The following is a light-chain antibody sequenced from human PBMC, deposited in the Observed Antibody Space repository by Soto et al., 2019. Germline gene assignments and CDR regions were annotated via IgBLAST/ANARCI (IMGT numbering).Light chain of an antibody. V-gene: IGKV3-20*01. CDR3: HQYGSSPFT. CDR2: GAS. Sequence: EIVLTQSPGTLSLSPGERATLSCRASQSVSSSYLAWYQQKPGQAPRLLIYGASSRATGIPDRFSGSGSGTHFTSTVSRLEPDDFAVYYCHQYGSSPFTFGPGTKVEIK. J-gene: IGKJ3*01. CDR1: QSVSSSY.